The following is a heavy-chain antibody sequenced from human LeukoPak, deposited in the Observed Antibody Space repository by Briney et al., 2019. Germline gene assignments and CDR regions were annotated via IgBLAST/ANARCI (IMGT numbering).Heavy chain of an antibody. CDR2: MNPNSGNT. Sequence: GASVKVSCKASGYTFTSYDINWVRQATGQGLEWMGWMNPNSGNTGYAQKFRGRVSITRNTSISTAYMELSSLVPEDTAVYYCARLGELSSDDYWGQGTLVTVSS. CDR1: GYTFTSYD. CDR3: ARLGELSSDDY. D-gene: IGHD3-16*02. J-gene: IGHJ4*02. V-gene: IGHV1-8*03.